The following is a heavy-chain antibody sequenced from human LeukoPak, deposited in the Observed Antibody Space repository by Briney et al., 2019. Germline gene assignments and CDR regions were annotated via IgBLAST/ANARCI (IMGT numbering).Heavy chain of an antibody. Sequence: GRSLRLSCAASGFTFSNYGMHWVRQAPGKGLEWVAVISYDGSNKNYVDSVKGRFTISRDNSKNTLYLQMSSLRGEDTAVYYCAKDHLAGYSYGGYYFDYWGQGTLVTVSS. D-gene: IGHD5-18*01. CDR3: AKDHLAGYSYGGYYFDY. V-gene: IGHV3-30*18. CDR1: GFTFSNYG. J-gene: IGHJ4*02. CDR2: ISYDGSNK.